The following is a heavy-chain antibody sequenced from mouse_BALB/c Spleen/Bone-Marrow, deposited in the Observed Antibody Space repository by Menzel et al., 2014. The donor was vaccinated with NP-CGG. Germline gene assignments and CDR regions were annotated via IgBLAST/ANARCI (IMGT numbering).Heavy chain of an antibody. Sequence: VQLRQPGAELAKLGASVKLSCTASGFNIKDTYMHWVKQRPEQGLEWIGRIDPANGNTKYDPKFQGKATITADTSSNTAYLQLSSLTSEDTAVYYCARYYYGSSYAMDYWGQGTSVTVSS. D-gene: IGHD1-1*01. J-gene: IGHJ4*01. CDR3: ARYYYGSSYAMDY. CDR1: GFNIKDTY. CDR2: IDPANGNT. V-gene: IGHV14-3*02.